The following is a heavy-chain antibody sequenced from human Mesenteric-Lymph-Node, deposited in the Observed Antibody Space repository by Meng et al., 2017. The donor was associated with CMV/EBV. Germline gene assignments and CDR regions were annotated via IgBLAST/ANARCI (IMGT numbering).Heavy chain of an antibody. CDR1: GFTFSRYA. D-gene: IGHD1-20*01. CDR2: ISHDGNNK. V-gene: IGHV3-30*04. CDR3: AAYNWHAFDL. J-gene: IGHJ3*01. Sequence: GESLKISCAASGFTFSRYAIHWVRQAPGKGLEWLSVISHDGNNKYYVDSVKGRFTISRDNAKNSLYLQMNSLRAEDTAVYYCAAYNWHAFDLWGRGTMVTVSS.